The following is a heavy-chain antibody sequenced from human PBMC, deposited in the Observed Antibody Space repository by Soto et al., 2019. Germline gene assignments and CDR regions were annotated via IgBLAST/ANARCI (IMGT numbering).Heavy chain of an antibody. CDR1: GGSISRGGYY. D-gene: IGHD3-10*01. CDR2: IYYSGST. J-gene: IGHJ4*02. V-gene: IGHV4-31*03. CDR3: AREEVTMFRGVTFDY. Sequence: TSETLSLTCTVSGGSISRGGYYWSWIRQHPGKGLEWIGYIYYSGSTYYNPSLKSRVTISVDTSKNQFSLKLSSVTAADTAVYYCAREEVTMFRGVTFDYWGQGTLVTVSS.